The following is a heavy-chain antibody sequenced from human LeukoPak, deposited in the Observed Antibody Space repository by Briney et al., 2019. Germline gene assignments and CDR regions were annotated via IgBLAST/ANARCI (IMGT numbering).Heavy chain of an antibody. D-gene: IGHD3-22*01. CDR1: GGSICSGGYS. CDR2: IYHSGST. Sequence: SETLSLTCAVSGGSICSGGYSWSWIRQPPGKGLEWIGYIYHSGSTYYNPSLKSRVTISVDRSKNQFSLKLSSVTAADTAVYYCARAVYDSSGYYYFDYWGQGTLVTVSS. CDR3: ARAVYDSSGYYYFDY. J-gene: IGHJ4*02. V-gene: IGHV4-30-2*01.